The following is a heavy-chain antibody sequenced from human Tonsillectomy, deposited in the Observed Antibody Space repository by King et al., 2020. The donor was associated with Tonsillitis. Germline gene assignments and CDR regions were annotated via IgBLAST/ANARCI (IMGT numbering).Heavy chain of an antibody. Sequence: VQLVESGGGLVQPGGSLRLSCAASGFIFNRFCMSWVRQAPGKGLEWVANINQDGSEEYYVDSVKGRFTISRDNAKNSLYLQMNSLRAEDTAVYYCARHLDSSSWYWFDYYYAMDVWGLGTTVTVSS. D-gene: IGHD6-13*01. CDR2: INQDGSEE. CDR1: GFIFNRFC. V-gene: IGHV3-7*03. CDR3: ARHLDSSSWYWFDYYYAMDV. J-gene: IGHJ6*02.